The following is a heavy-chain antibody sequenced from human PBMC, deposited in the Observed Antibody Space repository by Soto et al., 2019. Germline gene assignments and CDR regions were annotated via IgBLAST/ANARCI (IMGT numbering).Heavy chain of an antibody. CDR1: GFTFSSYG. J-gene: IGHJ6*02. CDR2: ISYDRSNK. Sequence: GGSLRLSCAASGFTFSSYGMHWVRQAPCHGLEWVAVISYDRSNKYYADSVKGRFTISRDNSKNTLYLQMNSLRAEDTAVCYCAKSRQLPKDYYYGMDVWGQGTTVTVSS. V-gene: IGHV3-30*18. D-gene: IGHD5-18*01. CDR3: AKSRQLPKDYYYGMDV.